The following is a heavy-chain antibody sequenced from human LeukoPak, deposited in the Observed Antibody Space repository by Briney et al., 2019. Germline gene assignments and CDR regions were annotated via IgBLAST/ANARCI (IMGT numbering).Heavy chain of an antibody. CDR2: INLAGST. CDR1: GGSFSSYY. V-gene: IGHV4-34*01. Sequence: PSETLSLTCAVYGGSFSSYYWNWIRQSPERGLEWIGEINLAGSTTYNPSLKSRVAISLDTSKNQFSLKLSSVTAADTAVYYCASLINWFDPWGQGTLVTVSS. CDR3: ASLINWFDP. J-gene: IGHJ5*02.